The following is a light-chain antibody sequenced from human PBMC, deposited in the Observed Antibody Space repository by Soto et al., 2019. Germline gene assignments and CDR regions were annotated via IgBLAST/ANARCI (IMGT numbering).Light chain of an antibody. J-gene: IGKJ1*01. CDR2: KAS. CDR1: QSVSTW. CDR3: QQYHTYWWT. V-gene: IGKV1-5*03. Sequence: DIQMTQSPSTLSASVGDRVTITCRASQSVSTWLAWYQQRPGKPPKLLIYKASTLEGEVPSRFSGSGSETEFTLTINSLQPDDSATYYCQQYHTYWWTFGQGTKVDI.